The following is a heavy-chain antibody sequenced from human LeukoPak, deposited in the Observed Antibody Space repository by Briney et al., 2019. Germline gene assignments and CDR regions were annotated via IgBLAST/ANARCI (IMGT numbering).Heavy chain of an antibody. Sequence: ASVKVSCKASGHTFTSYGISWVRQAPGQGLEWMGWISAYNGNTNYAQKLQGRVTMTTDTSTSTAYMELRSLRSDDTAVYYCARDWGCSSTSCSVEGIYYYYMDVWGKGTTVTVSS. J-gene: IGHJ6*03. CDR2: ISAYNGNT. CDR1: GHTFTSYG. D-gene: IGHD2-2*01. V-gene: IGHV1-18*01. CDR3: ARDWGCSSTSCSVEGIYYYYMDV.